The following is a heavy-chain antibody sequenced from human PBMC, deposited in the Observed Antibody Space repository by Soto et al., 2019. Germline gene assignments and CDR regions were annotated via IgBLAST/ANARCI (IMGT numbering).Heavy chain of an antibody. Sequence: ASVKVSCKASGYSFTDYHIHWVRQPPGQGLDWLGRGNPKSGGTSTAEKFQGWGTMTTDTSIRTGAMGLTRLSSGDTAIKYCARGDSPDCSNCVCSFFYVHDTHVWGQAATAPASS. V-gene: IGHV1-2*04. D-gene: IGHD2-8*01. CDR3: ARGDSPDCSNCVCSFFYVHDTHV. CDR1: GYSFTDYH. CDR2: GNPKSGGT. J-gene: IGHJ6*02.